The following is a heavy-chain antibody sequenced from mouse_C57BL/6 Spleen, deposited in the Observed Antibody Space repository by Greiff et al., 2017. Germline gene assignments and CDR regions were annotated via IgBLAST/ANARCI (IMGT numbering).Heavy chain of an antibody. CDR2: ISDGGSYT. D-gene: IGHD2-1*01. J-gene: IGHJ2*01. Sequence: DVMLVESGGGLVKPGGSLKLSCAASGFTFSSYAMSWVRQTPEKRLEWVATISDGGSYTYYPDNVKGRFTISRDNAKNNLYLQMSHLKSEDTAMYYCVYGNFHFDYWGQGTTLTVSS. CDR1: GFTFSSYA. V-gene: IGHV5-4*03. CDR3: VYGNFHFDY.